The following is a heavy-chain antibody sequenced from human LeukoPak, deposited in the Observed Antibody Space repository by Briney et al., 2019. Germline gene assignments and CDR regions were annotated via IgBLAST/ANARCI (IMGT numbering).Heavy chain of an antibody. V-gene: IGHV3-21*01. J-gene: IGHJ5*02. Sequence: PGGSLRLSCAAWGFTLSSYSMRGVRQAPGKGLEWGSSISSSSSYIYYADSVKGRFTISSDNPKNSLYLQMNSLRAEDTAVYYCAGGRILYCSSTSCSPGPWGQGTLVTVSS. CDR1: GFTLSSYS. CDR3: AGGRILYCSSTSCSPGP. CDR2: ISSSSSYI. D-gene: IGHD2-2*01.